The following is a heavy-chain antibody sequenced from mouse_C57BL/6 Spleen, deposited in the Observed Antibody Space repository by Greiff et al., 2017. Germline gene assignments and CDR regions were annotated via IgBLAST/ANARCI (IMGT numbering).Heavy chain of an antibody. J-gene: IGHJ3*01. CDR2: IDPSDSET. Sequence: QVKLQQPGAELVRPGSSVKLSCKASGYTFTSYWMHWVKQRPIQGLEWIGNIDPSDSETHYNQKFKDKATLTVDKSSSTAYMQLSSLTSEDSAVYYCARIGRYSNYEDWFAYWGQGTLVTVSA. V-gene: IGHV1-52*01. D-gene: IGHD2-5*01. CDR3: ARIGRYSNYEDWFAY. CDR1: GYTFTSYW.